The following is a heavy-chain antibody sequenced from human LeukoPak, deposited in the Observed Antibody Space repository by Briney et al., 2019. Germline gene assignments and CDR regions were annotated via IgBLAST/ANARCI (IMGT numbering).Heavy chain of an antibody. CDR3: ARVGELLRTGAFDI. D-gene: IGHD1-26*01. J-gene: IGHJ3*02. CDR2: INPNSGGT. V-gene: IGHV1-2*02. CDR1: GYTFTGYY. Sequence: GASVKVSCKASGYTFTGYYMHWVRQAPGQGLEWMGWINPNSGGTNYAQKFQGRVTMTRDTSISTAYMELSRLRSDDTAVYYCARVGELLRTGAFDIRGQGTMVTVSS.